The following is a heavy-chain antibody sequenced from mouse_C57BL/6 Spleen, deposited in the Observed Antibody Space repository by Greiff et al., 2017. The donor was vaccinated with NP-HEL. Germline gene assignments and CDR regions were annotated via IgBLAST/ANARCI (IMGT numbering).Heavy chain of an antibody. V-gene: IGHV1-50*01. CDR2: IDPSDSYT. CDR3: ARGTVVAYYFDY. D-gene: IGHD1-1*01. Sequence: QVQLQQPGAELVKPGASVKLSCKASGYTFTSYWMQWVKQRPGQGLEWIGEIDPSDSYTNYNQKFKGKATLTVDTSSSTAYMQLSSLTSEDSAVYYCARGTVVAYYFDYWGQGTTLTVSS. J-gene: IGHJ2*01. CDR1: GYTFTSYW.